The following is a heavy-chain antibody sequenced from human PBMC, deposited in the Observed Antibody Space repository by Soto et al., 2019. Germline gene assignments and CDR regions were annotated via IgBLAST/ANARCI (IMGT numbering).Heavy chain of an antibody. CDR3: ASTQVDIAAPYYYYGRDV. CDR2: IVPIFGKP. V-gene: IGHV1-69*01. D-gene: IGHD5-12*01. J-gene: IGHJ6*02. Sequence: QVQLVQSGAEVKKPGSSVKVSCKASGGTFSSYAISWVRQSPGQRPEWMGGIVPIFGKPNYAQKFQGRVTIIADEPTSTAYRELSSLRSDDAAVYYCASTQVDIAAPYYYYGRDVWGQGTTVTVSS. CDR1: GGTFSSYA.